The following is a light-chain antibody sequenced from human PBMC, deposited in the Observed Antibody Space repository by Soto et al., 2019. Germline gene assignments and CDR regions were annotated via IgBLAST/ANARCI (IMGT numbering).Light chain of an antibody. CDR2: AAS. CDR1: QSISSY. Sequence: DIQMTQSPSSLSASVGDRVTITCRASQSISSYLNWYQQKPGQAPKLLIYAASSLQSGVPSRFSGSGSGTDFTLTISSLQPEDFATYYCQQSYSTHRTFGQGTKLEIK. J-gene: IGKJ2*01. CDR3: QQSYSTHRT. V-gene: IGKV1-39*01.